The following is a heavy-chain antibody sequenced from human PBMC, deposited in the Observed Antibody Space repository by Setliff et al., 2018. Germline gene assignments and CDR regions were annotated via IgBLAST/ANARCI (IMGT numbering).Heavy chain of an antibody. V-gene: IGHV1-2*02. CDR3: VRSGKFGMRFWFDQ. Sequence: RASVKVSCKASGNRFTDYNLHWVRQAPGQGHDWMGWINPNSGDTHSAQKFQGRVTMTRDTSINTAYMELSSLTSDDTAFYYCVRSGKFGMRFWFDQWGQGTLVTVSS. CDR2: INPNSGDT. J-gene: IGHJ5*02. CDR1: GNRFTDYN. D-gene: IGHD1-26*01.